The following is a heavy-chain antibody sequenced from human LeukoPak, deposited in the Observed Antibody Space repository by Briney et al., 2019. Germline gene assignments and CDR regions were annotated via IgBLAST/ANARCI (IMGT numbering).Heavy chain of an antibody. Sequence: SETLSLTCTVSGYSISSGYYWGWIRQPPGKGLEWIGSMYFNGSTFYNPSLRSRLTISVDTSKNQFSLKLSSVTAADTAVYFCSTGRAYLRYWGQGTLVTVSS. CDR2: MYFNGST. CDR1: GYSISSGYY. J-gene: IGHJ4*02. V-gene: IGHV4-38-2*02. D-gene: IGHD3-10*01. CDR3: STGRAYLRY.